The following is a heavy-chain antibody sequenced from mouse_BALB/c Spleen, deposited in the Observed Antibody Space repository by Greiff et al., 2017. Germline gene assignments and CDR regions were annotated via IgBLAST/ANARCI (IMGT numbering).Heavy chain of an antibody. CDR3: ARKIGFNYYGSSYTMDY. D-gene: IGHD1-1*01. CDR1: GFTFSSYA. V-gene: IGHV5-6-5*01. CDR2: ISSGGST. Sequence: EVQVVESGGGLVKPGGSLKLSCAASGFTFSSYAMSWVRQTPEKRLEWVASISSGGSTYYPDSVKGRFTISRDNARNILYLQMSSLRSEDTAMYYCARKIGFNYYGSSYTMDYWGQGTSVTVSS. J-gene: IGHJ4*01.